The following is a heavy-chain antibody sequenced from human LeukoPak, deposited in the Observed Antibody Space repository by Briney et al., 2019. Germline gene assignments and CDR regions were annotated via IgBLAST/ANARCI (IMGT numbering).Heavy chain of an antibody. CDR1: GYTFTSYG. CDR3: ASYEHRTVAGTSGGDY. CDR2: ISAYNGNT. V-gene: IGHV1-18*01. J-gene: IGHJ4*02. D-gene: IGHD1-14*01. Sequence: ASVKVSCKASGYTFTSYGISWVRQAPGQGLEWMGWISAYNGNTNYAQKLQGRVTMTTDTSTSTAYMELRSLRSDDTAVYYCASYEHRTVAGTSGGDYWGQGTLVIVSS.